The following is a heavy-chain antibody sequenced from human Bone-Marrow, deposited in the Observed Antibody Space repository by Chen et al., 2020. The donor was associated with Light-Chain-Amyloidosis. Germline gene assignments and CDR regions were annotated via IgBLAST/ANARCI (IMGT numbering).Heavy chain of an antibody. D-gene: IGHD5-12*01. CDR1: GYTFPNYW. CDR3: ARRRDGYNFDY. J-gene: IGHJ4*02. V-gene: IGHV5-51*01. Sequence: EVQLEQSGPEVKKPGESLKLSCKGSGYTFPNYWIGWVRQMPGKGLEWMGVICPDDADSSYSPSFEGQVTISSDKSITTAYLQWRGLKASDTAMYYCARRRDGYNFDYWGQGTLVTVSS. CDR2: ICPDDADS.